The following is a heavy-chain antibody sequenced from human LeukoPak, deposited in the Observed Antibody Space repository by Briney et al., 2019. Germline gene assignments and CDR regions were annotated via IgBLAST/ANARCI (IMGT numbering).Heavy chain of an antibody. J-gene: IGHJ4*02. D-gene: IGHD3-3*01. CDR1: GGSISSYY. CDR3: ARIYDFWSGFDY. V-gene: IGHV4-59*01. Sequence: PSETLSLTCTVSGGSISSYYRSWIRQPPGKGLEWIGYIYYSGSTNYNPSLKSRVTISVDTSKNQFSLKLSSVTAADTAVYYCARIYDFWSGFDYWGQGTLVTVSS. CDR2: IYYSGST.